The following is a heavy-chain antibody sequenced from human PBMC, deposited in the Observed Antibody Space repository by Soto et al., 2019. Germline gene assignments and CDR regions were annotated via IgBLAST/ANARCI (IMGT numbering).Heavy chain of an antibody. CDR1: GGTFSSYA. CDR3: AKNSIAPRRGYYYYGMDV. J-gene: IGHJ6*04. CDR2: IIPIFGTA. D-gene: IGHD6-6*01. Sequence: GASVKVSCKASGGTFSSYAISWVRQAPGQGLEWMGGIIPIFGTANYAQKFQGRVTITADESTSTAYMELSSLRSEDTAVYYCAKNSIAPRRGYYYYGMDVWGKGTTVTVSS. V-gene: IGHV1-69*13.